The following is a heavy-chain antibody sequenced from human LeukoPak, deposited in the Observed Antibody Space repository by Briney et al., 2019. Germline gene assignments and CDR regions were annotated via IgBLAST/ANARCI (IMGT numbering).Heavy chain of an antibody. D-gene: IGHD4-17*01. CDR1: GFTFSTYW. J-gene: IGHJ3*02. CDR3: ARDLRTTGAFDI. CDR2: INSDGSST. V-gene: IGHV3-74*01. Sequence: GGSLRLSCAASGFTFSTYWMHWVRQAPGKGLVWVSRINSDGSSTRYADSVKCRFTISRDNAKNTLYLQMNSLRAEDTAVYYCARDLRTTGAFDIWGQGTMVTVSS.